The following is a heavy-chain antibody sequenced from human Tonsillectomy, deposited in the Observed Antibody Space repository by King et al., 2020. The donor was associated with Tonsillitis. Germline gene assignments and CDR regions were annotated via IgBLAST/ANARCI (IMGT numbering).Heavy chain of an antibody. CDR2: IYYSGST. D-gene: IGHD3-3*01. J-gene: IGHJ4*02. V-gene: IGHV4-61*01. CDR3: ARWAYYDFWSGGSYYFDY. Sequence: VQLQESGPGLVKPSETLSLTCTVSGGSVSSGNYYWSWIRQPPGKGLEWIGYIYYSGSTNYNPSLKSRVTISIDTSKNQFSLKLSSVTAADTAVHYCARWAYYDFWSGGSYYFDYWGQGTLVTVSS. CDR1: GGSVSSGNYY.